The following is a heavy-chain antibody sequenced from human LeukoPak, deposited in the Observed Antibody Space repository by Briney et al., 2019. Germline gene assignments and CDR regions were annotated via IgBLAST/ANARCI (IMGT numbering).Heavy chain of an antibody. J-gene: IGHJ4*02. D-gene: IGHD7-27*01. CDR2: INSDGRST. Sequence: PGGSLRLSCAASGFTFSSYWMHWVRQAPGKGLVWVSRINSDGRSTSYADSVKGRFTISRDNAKNTLYLQMNSLRAEDTVVYYCAQEGTGDYYFDYWGQGTLVTVSS. CDR3: AQEGTGDYYFDY. V-gene: IGHV3-74*01. CDR1: GFTFSSYW.